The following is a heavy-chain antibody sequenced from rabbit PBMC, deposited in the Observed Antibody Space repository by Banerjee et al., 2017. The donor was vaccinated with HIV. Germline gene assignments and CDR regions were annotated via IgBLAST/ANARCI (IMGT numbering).Heavy chain of an antibody. D-gene: IGHD4-2*01. CDR2: IDPVFGSA. J-gene: IGHJ3*01. Sequence: QLVESGGDLVKPGASLTLTCTASGFSFSSYYMSWVRQAPGKGLEWIGYIDPVFGSAYYATWVNGRFTISSHNAQNTLYLQLNSLTAADTATYFCARGSAYAGAGYALWGQGTLVTVS. CDR3: ARGSAYAGAGYAL. V-gene: IGHV1S7*01. CDR1: GFSFSSYY.